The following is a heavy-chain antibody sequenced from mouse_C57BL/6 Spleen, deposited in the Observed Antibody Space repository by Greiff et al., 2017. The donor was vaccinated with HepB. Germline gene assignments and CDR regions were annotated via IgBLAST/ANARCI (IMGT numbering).Heavy chain of an antibody. CDR1: GYTFTSYW. J-gene: IGHJ3*01. Sequence: QVQLQQPGAELVKPGASVKMSCKASGYTFTSYWITWVKQRPGQGLEWIGDIYPGSGSTNYNEKFKSKATLTVDTSSSTAYMQLSSLTSEDSAVYYCARWHGSSPWFAYWGQGTLVTVSA. CDR2: IYPGSGST. D-gene: IGHD1-1*01. CDR3: ARWHGSSPWFAY. V-gene: IGHV1-55*01.